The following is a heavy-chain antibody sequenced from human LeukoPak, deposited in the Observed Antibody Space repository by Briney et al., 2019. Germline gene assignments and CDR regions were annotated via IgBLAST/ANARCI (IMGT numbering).Heavy chain of an antibody. CDR2: ISAYNGNT. Sequence: ASVKVSCKASGYTFTGYYMHWVRQAPGQGLEWMGWISAYNGNTHYAQKLQGRVTMTTATSTSTAYMELRSLRSDDTAVYYCARGSRNSMVRGVIIEPTLDYWGQGTLVTVSS. D-gene: IGHD3-10*01. CDR3: ARGSRNSMVRGVIIEPTLDY. J-gene: IGHJ4*02. V-gene: IGHV1-18*04. CDR1: GYTFTGYY.